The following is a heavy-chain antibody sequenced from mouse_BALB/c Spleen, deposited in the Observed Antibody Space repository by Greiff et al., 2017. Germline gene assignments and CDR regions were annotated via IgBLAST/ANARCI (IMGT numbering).Heavy chain of an antibody. D-gene: IGHD2-14*01. CDR1: GYTFTSYY. Sequence: QVQLKESGAELVKPGASVKLSCKASGYTFTSYYMYWVKERSGQGLEWIGEINPSNGGINFNEKFKNKATLTVDKSSSTAYMQLSSLTSEDSAVYYCTRGYYRSYYFDYWGQGTTLTVSS. J-gene: IGHJ2*01. CDR2: INPSNGGI. CDR3: TRGYYRSYYFDY. V-gene: IGHV1S81*02.